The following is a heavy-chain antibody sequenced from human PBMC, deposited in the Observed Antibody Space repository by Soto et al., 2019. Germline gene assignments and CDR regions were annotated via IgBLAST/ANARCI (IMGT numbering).Heavy chain of an antibody. CDR1: GGSISSYY. J-gene: IGHJ6*03. V-gene: IGHV4-59*08. Sequence: SETLSLTCTVSGGSISSYYWSWIRQPPGKGLEWIGYIYYSGSTNYNPSLKSRVTISVDTSKNQFSLKLSSVTAADTAVYYCARLVYYYYYMDVWGKGTTVTVSS. CDR2: IYYSGST. CDR3: ARLVYYYYYMDV.